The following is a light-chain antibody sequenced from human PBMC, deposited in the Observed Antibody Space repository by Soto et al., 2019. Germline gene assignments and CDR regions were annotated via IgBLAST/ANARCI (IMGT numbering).Light chain of an antibody. CDR1: NSDVGGYNY. CDR2: EVS. Sequence: QSVLTQPASVPGSPGQSIAISCTGTNSDVGGYNYVSWYQHHPGKAPKLMIYEVSNRPSGVSNRFSGSKSGNTASLTISGLQAEDEADYYCSSYTTSTTWVFGGGTKLTVL. V-gene: IGLV2-14*01. J-gene: IGLJ3*02. CDR3: SSYTTSTTWV.